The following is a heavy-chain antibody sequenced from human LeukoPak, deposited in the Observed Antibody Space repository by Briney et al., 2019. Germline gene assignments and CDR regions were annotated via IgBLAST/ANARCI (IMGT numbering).Heavy chain of an antibody. CDR1: GFTLSDYY. D-gene: IGHD3-16*02. Sequence: GGSLRLSCAASGFTLSDYYMSWIRQAPGKGLEWVSYISSSGSTIYYADSVKGRFTTSRDNAKNSLYLQMNSLRAEDTAVYYCARGRNYDYVWGSYRYDYFDYWGQGTTVTVSS. CDR2: ISSSGSTI. J-gene: IGHJ4*03. V-gene: IGHV3-11*01. CDR3: ARGRNYDYVWGSYRYDYFDY.